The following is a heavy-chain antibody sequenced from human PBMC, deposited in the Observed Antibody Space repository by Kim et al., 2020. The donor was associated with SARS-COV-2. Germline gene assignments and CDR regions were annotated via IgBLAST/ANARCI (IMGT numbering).Heavy chain of an antibody. Sequence: GGSLRLSCTASGFTFGDYAMSWVRQAPGKGLVWVGFIRSKAYGGTTEYAASVKGRFTISRDDSKSIAYLQMNSLKTEDTAVYYCTRGSLMGENYFDYWGQGTLVTVSS. V-gene: IGHV3-49*04. CDR1: GFTFGDYA. CDR3: TRGSLMGENYFDY. CDR2: IRSKAYGGTT. J-gene: IGHJ4*02. D-gene: IGHD3-16*01.